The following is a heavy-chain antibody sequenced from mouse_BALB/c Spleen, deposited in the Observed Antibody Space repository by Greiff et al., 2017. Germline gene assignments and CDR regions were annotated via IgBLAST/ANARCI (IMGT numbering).Heavy chain of an antibody. J-gene: IGHJ4*01. V-gene: IGHV7-1*02. CDR3: ARDGAGYAMDY. CDR1: GFTFTDYY. CDR2: SRNKANDYTT. Sequence: EVQLVESGGGLVQPGGSLRLSCATSGFTFTDYYMSWVRQPPGKRLEWIAASRNKANDYTTEYSASVKGRFIVSRDTSQSILYLQMNALRAEDTAIYYCARDGAGYAMDYWGQGTSVTVSS.